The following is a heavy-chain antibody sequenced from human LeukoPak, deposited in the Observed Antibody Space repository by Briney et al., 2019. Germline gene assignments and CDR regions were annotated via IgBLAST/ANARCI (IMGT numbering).Heavy chain of an antibody. CDR3: AKLPAAGGDYVYMDS. CDR2: IARSGGYT. CDR1: GFTFTNYA. Sequence: GGSLRLSCAASGFTFTNYAMAWVRQAPGKGLEWVSAIARSGGYTYYADSVRGRFTISRDNSKNTLYLQMSSLRAEDTAVYYCAKLPAAGGDYVYMDSWGQGTLVTVSS. J-gene: IGHJ4*02. V-gene: IGHV3-23*01. D-gene: IGHD3-16*01.